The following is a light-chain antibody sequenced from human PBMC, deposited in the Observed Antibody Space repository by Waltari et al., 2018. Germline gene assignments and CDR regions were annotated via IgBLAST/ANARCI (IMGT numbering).Light chain of an antibody. J-gene: IGKJ5*01. CDR3: MQATHWPVT. CDR1: QSLVYTDGISY. Sequence: DVGLTQSPLSLPVTLGQPASISCRSSQSLVYTDGISYLNWFHQRPGQAPRRLIYKVSNLDSGVPDRFSVSGSGTDFTLIISSVEADDVGVYFCMQATHWPVTFGQGTRLEIK. V-gene: IGKV2-30*01. CDR2: KVS.